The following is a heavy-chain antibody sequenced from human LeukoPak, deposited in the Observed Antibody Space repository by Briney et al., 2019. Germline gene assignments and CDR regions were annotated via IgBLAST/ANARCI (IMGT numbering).Heavy chain of an antibody. V-gene: IGHV3-23*01. Sequence: PGGSLRLSCAASGFTFSSYAMSWVRQAPGKGLEWVSSISGSGDSTYYADSVQGRSTLSRDNSKNTLYLQMNSLRAEDTAVYYCARFILGYCSSTSCSPFDYWGQGTLVTASS. CDR1: GFTFSSYA. J-gene: IGHJ4*02. CDR2: ISGSGDST. D-gene: IGHD2-2*01. CDR3: ARFILGYCSSTSCSPFDY.